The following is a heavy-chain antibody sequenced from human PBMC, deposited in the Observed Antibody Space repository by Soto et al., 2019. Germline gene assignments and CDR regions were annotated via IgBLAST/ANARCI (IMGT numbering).Heavy chain of an antibody. D-gene: IGHD2-2*01. J-gene: IGHJ6*02. V-gene: IGHV3-11*06. CDR2: ISSSNNYI. CDR1: GFTFSDYY. CDR3: AREGYCSSTTCHYGMDV. Sequence: QVQLVESGGGLVKPGGSLRLSCAASGFTFSDYYMSWIRQAPGKGLEWVTFISSSNNYIQYADSVKGRFTVSIDNAKNSLFLQMNSLRAEDTAVYYCAREGYCSSTTCHYGMDVWGQGTTVTVSS.